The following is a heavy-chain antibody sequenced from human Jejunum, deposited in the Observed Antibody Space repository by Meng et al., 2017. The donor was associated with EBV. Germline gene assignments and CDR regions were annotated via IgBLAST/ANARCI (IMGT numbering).Heavy chain of an antibody. CDR2: FYWDDDK. V-gene: IGHV2-5*02. CDR3: AHRKPDSLGVDS. CDR1: EFSRNKFGVG. J-gene: IGHJ4*02. Sequence: NPTKSLARYCTLSEFSRNKFGVGVDWMRKPQGKALEWLVVFYWDDDKRYSPALKSRLTITKDPSKNQVVLTLTDIDPVDTATYYCAHRKPDSLGVDSWGQGTLVTVSS. D-gene: IGHD7-27*01.